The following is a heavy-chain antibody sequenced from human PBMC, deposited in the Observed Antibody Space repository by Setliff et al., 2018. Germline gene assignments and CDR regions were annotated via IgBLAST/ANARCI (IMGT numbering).Heavy chain of an antibody. V-gene: IGHV3-48*03. D-gene: IGHD6-19*01. CDR3: ARYSSGWFFDY. J-gene: IGHJ4*02. CDR1: GFTFSSYT. CDR2: ISSSGSTI. Sequence: GGSLRLSCAASGFTFSSYTMNWVRQAPGKGLEWVSYISSSGSTIYYVDSVKGRFTISRDNAKNSLYLQMNSLRAEDTAVYYCARYSSGWFFDYWGQGTPVTVSS.